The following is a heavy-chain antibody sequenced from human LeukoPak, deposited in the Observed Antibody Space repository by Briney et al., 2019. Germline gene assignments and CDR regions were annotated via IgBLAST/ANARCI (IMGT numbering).Heavy chain of an antibody. CDR1: GFNFDKYG. V-gene: IGHV3-20*04. Sequence: GGSLRLSCVVSGFNFDKYGMSWVRQAPGKGLEWVSGINWNGASTGYADSVKGRVTISRDDAKNSLYLQMNSLRVEDTALYYCARRGDYDRYFFDCWGLGTLVSVSS. J-gene: IGHJ4*02. D-gene: IGHD4-17*01. CDR2: INWNGAST. CDR3: ARRGDYDRYFFDC.